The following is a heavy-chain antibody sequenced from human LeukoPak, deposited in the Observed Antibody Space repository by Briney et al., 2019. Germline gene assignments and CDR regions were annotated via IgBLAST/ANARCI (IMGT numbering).Heavy chain of an antibody. D-gene: IGHD6-19*01. Sequence: GESLKISCKGSGYSFTNYWIGWVRQMPGKGLEWMGIIYPGDSDTRYSPSFQGQVTISADKSITNAYLQWSSLKASDTAMYYCARRIAVAGRYYFDYWGQGTLVTVSS. CDR2: IYPGDSDT. CDR1: GYSFTNYW. J-gene: IGHJ4*02. CDR3: ARRIAVAGRYYFDY. V-gene: IGHV5-51*01.